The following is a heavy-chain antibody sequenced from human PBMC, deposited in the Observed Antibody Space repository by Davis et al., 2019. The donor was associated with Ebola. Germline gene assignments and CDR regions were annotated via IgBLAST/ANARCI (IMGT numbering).Heavy chain of an antibody. CDR3: ARVLAARPWYFDL. Sequence: PGGSLRLSCAASGFTFSDYYMSWIRQAPGKGLEWLSYIGVNIIYTNYADSVKGRFTISRDNAKNTLYLQMNSLRAEDTAVYYCARVLAARPWYFDLWGRGTLVTVSS. D-gene: IGHD6-6*01. J-gene: IGHJ2*01. CDR2: IGVNIIYT. CDR1: GFTFSDYY. V-gene: IGHV3-11*06.